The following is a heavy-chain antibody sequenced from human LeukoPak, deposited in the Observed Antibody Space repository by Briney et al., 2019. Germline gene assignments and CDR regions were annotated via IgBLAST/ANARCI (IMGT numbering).Heavy chain of an antibody. CDR1: GGTFSSYA. V-gene: IGHV1-69*06. CDR3: ARVPRPFSGSYYNYYYYMDV. Sequence: SVKVSCKASGGTFSSYAISWVRQAPGQGLEWMGGIIPIFGTANYAQKFQGRVTITADKSTSTAYMELSSLRSEDTAVYYCARVPRPFSGSYYNYYYYMDVWGKGTTVTVSS. CDR2: IIPIFGTA. J-gene: IGHJ6*03. D-gene: IGHD1-26*01.